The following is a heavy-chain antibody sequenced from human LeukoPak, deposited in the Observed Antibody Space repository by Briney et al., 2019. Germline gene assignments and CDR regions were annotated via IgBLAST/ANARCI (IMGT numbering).Heavy chain of an antibody. Sequence: GGSLRLSCAASGFTFSSYSMNWVRQAPGGGLEWVANIKEDGSETYDVDSVKGRFTISRDNAEKSLYLQMNSLRAEDTAIYYCARDQGSAVSGPCFFDYWGQGALVTVSS. V-gene: IGHV3-7*01. CDR3: ARDQGSAVSGPCFFDY. J-gene: IGHJ4*02. CDR2: IKEDGSET. CDR1: GFTFSSYS. D-gene: IGHD6-19*01.